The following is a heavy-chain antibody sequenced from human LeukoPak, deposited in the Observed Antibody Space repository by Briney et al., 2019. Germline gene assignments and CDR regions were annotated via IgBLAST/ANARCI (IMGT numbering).Heavy chain of an antibody. J-gene: IGHJ6*03. CDR1: GGSISSYY. CDR2: ICTSGST. Sequence: SESLSLTCTVSGGSISSYYWSWIRQPAGKGLEWIGRICTSGSTNYNPSLKSRVTMSVDTSKNQFSLKLSSVTAADTAVYYCARVVWSGSYSGPLWGYYYYMDVWGKGTTVTVSS. CDR3: ARVVWSGSYSGPLWGYYYYMDV. D-gene: IGHD1-26*01. V-gene: IGHV4-4*07.